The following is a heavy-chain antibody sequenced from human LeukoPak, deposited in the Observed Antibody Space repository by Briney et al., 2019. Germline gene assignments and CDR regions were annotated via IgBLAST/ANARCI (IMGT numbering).Heavy chain of an antibody. D-gene: IGHD3-22*01. J-gene: IGHJ4*02. Sequence: ASVKVSCKASGYTFTSYYMHWVRQAPGQGLEWMGIINPSGGSTSYAQKFQGRVTMTRDTSTSTAYMELSRLRSDDTAVYYCARGVSSGYPDYWGQGTLVTVSS. CDR3: ARGVSSGYPDY. CDR1: GYTFTSYY. V-gene: IGHV1-46*01. CDR2: INPSGGST.